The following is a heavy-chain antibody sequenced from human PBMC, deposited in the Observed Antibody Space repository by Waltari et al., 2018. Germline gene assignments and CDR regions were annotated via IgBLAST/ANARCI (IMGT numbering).Heavy chain of an antibody. Sequence: QVQLQESGPGVVKPSETLSLTCTISGASISSHSWSWIRQPPGKGLEWIGYIYYSGSTNYNPSLKSRVTISVDTSKHQFSLKLSSVTAADTAVYYCASLYYHDSSGYSYYFDYWGQGTLVTVSS. CDR3: ASLYYHDSSGYSYYFDY. CDR1: GASISSHS. V-gene: IGHV4-59*11. CDR2: IYYSGST. D-gene: IGHD3-22*01. J-gene: IGHJ4*02.